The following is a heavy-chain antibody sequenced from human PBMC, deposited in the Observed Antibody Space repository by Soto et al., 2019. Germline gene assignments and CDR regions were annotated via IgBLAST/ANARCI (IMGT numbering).Heavy chain of an antibody. Sequence: EVQLVESGGGLVQTGRSLRLSCAASGFTFDDYAMHWVRQAPGKGLEWVSGISWNSGSIGYADSVKGRFTISRDNAKNSLYLQMNSLIAEDTALYYCAKDRGWYPLDAFDICGQGTMVTVSS. J-gene: IGHJ3*02. CDR2: ISWNSGSI. V-gene: IGHV3-9*01. D-gene: IGHD6-19*01. CDR3: AKDRGWYPLDAFDI. CDR1: GFTFDDYA.